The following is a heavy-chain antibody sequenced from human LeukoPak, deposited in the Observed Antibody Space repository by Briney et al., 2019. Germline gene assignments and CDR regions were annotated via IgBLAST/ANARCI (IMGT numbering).Heavy chain of an antibody. CDR3: ARETMDTAMALPIDY. Sequence: SVKVSCKASGGTFSSYAISWVRRAPGQGLEWMGRIIPIFGTANYAQKFQGRVTITTDESTSTAYMELSSLRSEDTAVYYCARETMDTAMALPIDYWGQGTLVTVSS. CDR1: GGTFSSYA. D-gene: IGHD5-18*01. V-gene: IGHV1-69*05. CDR2: IIPIFGTA. J-gene: IGHJ4*02.